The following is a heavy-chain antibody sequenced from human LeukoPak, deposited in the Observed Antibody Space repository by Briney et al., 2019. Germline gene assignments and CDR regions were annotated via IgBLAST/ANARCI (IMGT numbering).Heavy chain of an antibody. J-gene: IGHJ6*03. CDR1: GFTFSSYG. CDR2: IRYDGSNK. CDR3: AKDALPENYYYYMDV. Sequence: GGSLRLSCAASGFTFSSYGMHWVRQAPGKGLEWVAFIRYDGSNKYYADSVKGRFTISRDNSKNTLYLQMNSLRAEDTAVYYCAKDALPENYYYYMDVWGKGTTVTISS. V-gene: IGHV3-30*02.